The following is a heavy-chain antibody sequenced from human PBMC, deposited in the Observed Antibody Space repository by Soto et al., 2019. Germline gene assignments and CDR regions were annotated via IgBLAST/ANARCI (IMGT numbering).Heavy chain of an antibody. Sequence: GDCLTISFKVSGYSFTSYWIGWVRQMHGKGLEWMGIIYPGDSDTRYSPSFQGQVTISADKSISTAYLQWSSLKASDTAMYYCARLVRHYDFWSCSGVPRHYYYYYGMDVWGQGTTVTVSS. D-gene: IGHD3-3*01. CDR3: ARLVRHYDFWSCSGVPRHYYYYYGMDV. CDR2: IYPGDSDT. CDR1: GYSFTSYW. V-gene: IGHV5-51*01. J-gene: IGHJ6*02.